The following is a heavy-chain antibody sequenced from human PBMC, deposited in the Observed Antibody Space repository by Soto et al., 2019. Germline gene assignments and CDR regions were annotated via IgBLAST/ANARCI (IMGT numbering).Heavy chain of an antibody. J-gene: IGHJ6*03. CDR3: ARVLKSTVAGWAYYYYYYMDV. CDR1: GGSFSGYY. CDR2: INHSGST. D-gene: IGHD4-17*01. Sequence: SETLSLTCAVYGGSFSGYYWSWIRQPPGKGLEWIGEINHSGSTNYNPSLKSRVTISVDTSKNQFSLKLSSVTAADTAVYYCARVLKSTVAGWAYYYYYYMDVWGKGTTVTV. V-gene: IGHV4-34*01.